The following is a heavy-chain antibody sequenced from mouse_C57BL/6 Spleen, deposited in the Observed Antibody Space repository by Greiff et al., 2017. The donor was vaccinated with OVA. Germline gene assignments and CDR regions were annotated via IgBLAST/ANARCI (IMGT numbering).Heavy chain of an antibody. CDR1: GYTFTSYW. CDR2: IYPGSGST. Sequence: QVQLQQPGAELVKPGASVKMSCKASGYTFTSYWITWVKQRPGQGLEWIGDIYPGSGSTNYNEKFKSKAPLTVDTSSSTAFMQLSSQTSEDSAVDYCARKRYYYGREYAMDYWGQGTSVTVSS. V-gene: IGHV1-55*01. D-gene: IGHD1-1*01. J-gene: IGHJ4*01. CDR3: ARKRYYYGREYAMDY.